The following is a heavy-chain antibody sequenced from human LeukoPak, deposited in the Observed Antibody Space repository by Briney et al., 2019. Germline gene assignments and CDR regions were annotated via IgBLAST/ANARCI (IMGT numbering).Heavy chain of an antibody. CDR2: ISGSGEST. Sequence: SGGSLRLSCVTSGFMFSGYAMSWVRQAPGKGLEWVSIISGSGESTYYTDPVKGRFTVSRDNSKNTLYLQMKSLRAEDTAVYYCVSQSYSGSDNYYFHYWGQGTLVAVSS. J-gene: IGHJ4*02. D-gene: IGHD1-26*01. CDR1: GFMFSGYA. CDR3: VSQSYSGSDNYYFHY. V-gene: IGHV3-23*01.